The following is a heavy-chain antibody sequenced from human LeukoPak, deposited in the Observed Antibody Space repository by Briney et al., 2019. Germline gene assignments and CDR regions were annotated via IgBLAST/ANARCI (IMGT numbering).Heavy chain of an antibody. CDR1: GYTLTELS. Sequence: ASVKVSCKVSGYTLTELSMHWVRQAPGKGLEWMGGFDPEDGETIYAQKFQGRVTMTEDTSTGTAYMELSSLRSEDTAVYYCARDNGGTAMAYYYYYYMDVWGKGTTVTISS. J-gene: IGHJ6*03. CDR3: ARDNGGTAMAYYYYYYMDV. D-gene: IGHD5-18*01. V-gene: IGHV1-24*01. CDR2: FDPEDGET.